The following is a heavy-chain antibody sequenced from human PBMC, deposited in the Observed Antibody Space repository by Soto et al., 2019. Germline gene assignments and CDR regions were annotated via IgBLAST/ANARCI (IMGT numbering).Heavy chain of an antibody. CDR3: ARCLYGSGSYYNDY. CDR2: TRNKANSYTT. CDR1: GFTFSDHY. V-gene: IGHV3-72*01. Sequence: EVQLVESGGGLVQPGGSLRLSCAASGFTFSDHYMDWVRQAPGKGLEWVGRTRNKANSYTTEYAASVKGRFTISRDDSKNSLYLQMNSLKTEDTAVYYCARCLYGSGSYYNDYWGQGTLVTGSS. D-gene: IGHD3-10*01. J-gene: IGHJ4*02.